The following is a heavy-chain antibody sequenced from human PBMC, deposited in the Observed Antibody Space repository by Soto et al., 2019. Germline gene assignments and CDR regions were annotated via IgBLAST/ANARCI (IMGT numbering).Heavy chain of an antibody. CDR1: GYSFTSYW. Sequence: GESLKICCKGSGYSFTSYWISWVRQMPGKGLEWMGRIDPSDSYTNYSPSFQGHVTISADKSISTAYLQWSSLKASDTAMYYRASGSGPDAFDIWGQGTMVTVSS. CDR3: ASGSGPDAFDI. CDR2: IDPSDSYT. J-gene: IGHJ3*02. V-gene: IGHV5-10-1*01. D-gene: IGHD3-10*01.